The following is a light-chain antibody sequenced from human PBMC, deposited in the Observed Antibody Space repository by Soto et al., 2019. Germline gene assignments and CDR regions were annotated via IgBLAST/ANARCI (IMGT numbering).Light chain of an antibody. Sequence: DIVMTQSPDSLAVSLGERATINCKSSQSVLYSSNNKNYLAWYQQKPRQPPKLLIYWASNRESGVPDRFSGSGSGTDFTLTISSLQAEDVAVYYCQQYYTTPFTFGPGTKVDIK. CDR3: QQYYTTPFT. CDR1: QSVLYSSNNKNY. CDR2: WAS. J-gene: IGKJ3*01. V-gene: IGKV4-1*01.